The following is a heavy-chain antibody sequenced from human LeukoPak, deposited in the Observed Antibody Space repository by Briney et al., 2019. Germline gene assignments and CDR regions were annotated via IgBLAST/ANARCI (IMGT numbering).Heavy chain of an antibody. V-gene: IGHV3-64D*06. D-gene: IGHD3-16*01. CDR1: GFTFSNYA. CDR3: VKDGGFGGPGDY. J-gene: IGHJ4*02. CDR2: ISSNGGIT. Sequence: GGSLRLFCSASGFTFSNYAMHWVRQAPGKGLEYVSVISSNGGITYYADSVKGRFNISRDNSKNTLYLQMSSLRAEDTAVYYCVKDGGFGGPGDYCGQGTLVTVSS.